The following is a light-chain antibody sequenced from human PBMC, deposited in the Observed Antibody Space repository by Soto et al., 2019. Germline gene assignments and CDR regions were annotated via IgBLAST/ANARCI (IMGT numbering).Light chain of an antibody. CDR1: QSVSSSY. CDR3: QHYNSYSEA. CDR2: DAS. Sequence: EIVLTQSPGTLSLSPGERATLSCRASQSVSSSYLAWYQQKPGQAPRLLIYDASIRATGIPARFSGSGSGTEFTLTISSLQPDDFATYYCQHYNSYSEAFGQGTKVDIK. V-gene: IGKV3-20*01. J-gene: IGKJ1*01.